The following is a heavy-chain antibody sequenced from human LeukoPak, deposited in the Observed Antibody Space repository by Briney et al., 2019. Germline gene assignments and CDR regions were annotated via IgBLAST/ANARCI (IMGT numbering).Heavy chain of an antibody. Sequence: ASVKVSCKASGYTFTSYWMHWVRQAPGKGLVWVSRINSDGSSTSYADSVKGRFTISRDNAKNTLYLQMNSLRAEDTAVYYCARDKRYSYGLDYGMDVWGQGTTVTVSS. CDR1: GYTFTSYW. V-gene: IGHV3-74*01. CDR2: INSDGSST. D-gene: IGHD5-18*01. J-gene: IGHJ6*02. CDR3: ARDKRYSYGLDYGMDV.